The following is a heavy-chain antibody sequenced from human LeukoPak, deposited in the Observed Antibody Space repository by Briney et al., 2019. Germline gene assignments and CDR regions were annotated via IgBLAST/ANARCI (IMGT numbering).Heavy chain of an antibody. CDR2: IYTSGST. Sequence: SETLSLTCTVSGGSISSGSYYWGWIRQPGGKGLEWIGRIYTSGSTNYNPSLKSRVTISVDTSKNQFSLKLSSVTAADTAVYYCARGYSYGSGWFDPWGQGTLVTVSS. CDR1: GGSISSGSYY. D-gene: IGHD5-18*01. J-gene: IGHJ5*02. V-gene: IGHV4-61*02. CDR3: ARGYSYGSGWFDP.